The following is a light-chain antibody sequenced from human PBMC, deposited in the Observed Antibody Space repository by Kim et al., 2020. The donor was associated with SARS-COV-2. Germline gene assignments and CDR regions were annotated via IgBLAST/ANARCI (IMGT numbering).Light chain of an antibody. CDR3: QQYYRTPPT. CDR1: QSILYRSNNTNY. V-gene: IGKV4-1*01. J-gene: IGKJ4*01. CDR2: WAS. Sequence: ATINFKSSQSILYRSNNTNYLAWYQPKPGQPPKLLVYWASTRESGVPDRFSGSGSGTDFTLSISSLQAEDVAVYYCQQYYRTPPTFGGGTKVDIK.